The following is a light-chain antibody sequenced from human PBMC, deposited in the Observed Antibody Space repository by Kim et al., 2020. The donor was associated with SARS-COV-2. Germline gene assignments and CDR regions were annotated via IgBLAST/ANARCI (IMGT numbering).Light chain of an antibody. V-gene: IGLV3-1*01. CDR3: QAWDSSTWV. CDR2: QDS. Sequence: SYELTQPPSVCVSPGQTASITCSGDKLGDKYACWYQQKPGQSPVLVIYQDSKRPSGIPERFSGSNSGNTATLTISGTQAMDEADYYCQAWDSSTWVFGGGTQLTVL. CDR1: KLGDKY. J-gene: IGLJ3*02.